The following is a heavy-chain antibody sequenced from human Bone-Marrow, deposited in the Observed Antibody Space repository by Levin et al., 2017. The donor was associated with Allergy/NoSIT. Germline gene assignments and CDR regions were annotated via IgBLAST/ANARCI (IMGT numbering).Heavy chain of an antibody. D-gene: IGHD3-16*01. J-gene: IGHJ6*02. V-gene: IGHV3-21*06. CDR2: ISGGSSRI. CDR3: ASWAMIYYDGSDFDYFYYGMDV. Sequence: TGGSLRLSCAASGLSFSNYDMNWVRQAPGKGLEWVSSISGGSSRIYYADSVKGRFTISRDNAKNSLYLQMNSLRVEDTAVYYCASWAMIYYDGSDFDYFYYGMDVWGQGTTVTVSS. CDR1: GLSFSNYD.